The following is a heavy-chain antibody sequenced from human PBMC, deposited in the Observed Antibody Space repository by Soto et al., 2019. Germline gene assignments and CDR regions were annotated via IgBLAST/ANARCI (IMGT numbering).Heavy chain of an antibody. V-gene: IGHV3-21*01. Sequence: GGSLRLSCAASGFTFSSYSMNWVRQAPGKGLEWVSSISSSSSYIYYADSVKGRFIISRDNAKNSLYLQMNSLRAEGTAVYYCARSYSGKYYYYYYMDVWGKGTTVTVSS. J-gene: IGHJ6*03. D-gene: IGHD5-12*01. CDR2: ISSSSSYI. CDR1: GFTFSSYS. CDR3: ARSYSGKYYYYYYMDV.